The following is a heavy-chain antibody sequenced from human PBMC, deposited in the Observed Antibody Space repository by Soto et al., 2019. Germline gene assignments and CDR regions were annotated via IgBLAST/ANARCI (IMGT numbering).Heavy chain of an antibody. J-gene: IGHJ6*02. CDR1: GYTFTGYY. CDR3: ARAPHFWSGYSGEYGMDV. CDR2: INTNSGGT. V-gene: IGHV1-2*04. Sequence: QVQLVQSGAEXXXXGASVKVSCKASGYTFTGYYMHWVRQAPGQGLEWMGWINTNSGGTNYAQKFQGWVTMTRDTTISTAYMELSRLRSDDTAVYYCARAPHFWSGYSGEYGMDVWGQGTTVTVSS. D-gene: IGHD3-3*01.